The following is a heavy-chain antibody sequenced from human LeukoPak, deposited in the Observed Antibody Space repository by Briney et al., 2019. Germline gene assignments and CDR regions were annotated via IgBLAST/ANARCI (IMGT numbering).Heavy chain of an antibody. Sequence: ASVKVSCKASGYTFTSYAMHWVRQATGQRLEWMGWINAGNGNTKYSQEFQGRFTITRDTSASTAYMELSSLRSEDMAVYYCARFRSSSSAFDIWGQGTMVTVSS. V-gene: IGHV1-3*03. J-gene: IGHJ3*02. CDR2: INAGNGNT. D-gene: IGHD6-6*01. CDR3: ARFRSSSSAFDI. CDR1: GYTFTSYA.